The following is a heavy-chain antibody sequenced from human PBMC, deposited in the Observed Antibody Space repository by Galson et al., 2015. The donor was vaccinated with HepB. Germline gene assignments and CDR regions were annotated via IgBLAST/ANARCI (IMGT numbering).Heavy chain of an antibody. J-gene: IGHJ5*02. V-gene: IGHV1-18*01. D-gene: IGHD4-17*01. CDR2: INTYNGDT. Sequence: SVKVSCKASGYRFDNYGINWVRQVPGQRPEWMGWINTYNGDTKYAQRIQNRVVMTTDTSTNTVYMEMRNLKSDDTAVYYCARAYTVTTRNCLDPWGQGTLVTVSS. CDR3: ARAYTVTTRNCLDP. CDR1: GYRFDNYG.